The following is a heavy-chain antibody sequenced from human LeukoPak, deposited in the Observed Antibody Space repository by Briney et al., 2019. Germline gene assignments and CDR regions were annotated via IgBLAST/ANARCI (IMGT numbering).Heavy chain of an antibody. CDR2: ISRSSSYI. CDR3: AKSGSAAAGIFDY. D-gene: IGHD6-13*01. V-gene: IGHV3-21*04. Sequence: GGSLRLSCAASGFTFSSYSMNWVRQAPGKGLEWVSSISRSSSYIYYAGSVKGRFTMSRDNAKNSLYLQMNSLRAEDTAVYYCAKSGSAAAGIFDYWGQGTLVTVSS. J-gene: IGHJ4*02. CDR1: GFTFSSYS.